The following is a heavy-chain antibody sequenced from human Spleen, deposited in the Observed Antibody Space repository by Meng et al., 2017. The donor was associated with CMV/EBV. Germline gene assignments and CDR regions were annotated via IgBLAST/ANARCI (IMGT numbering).Heavy chain of an antibody. CDR3: ARGYSLDSWFDP. D-gene: IGHD2-21*01. CDR2: ISSYSGDT. Sequence: CKASGYTFTRFGIIWVRLASGQGLEWMGWISSYSGDTKYAQRLQGRVTLTTDTSTSTAYMELRSLRFDDMAVYYCARGYSLDSWFDPWGQGTLVTVSS. V-gene: IGHV1-18*03. J-gene: IGHJ5*02. CDR1: GYTFTRFG.